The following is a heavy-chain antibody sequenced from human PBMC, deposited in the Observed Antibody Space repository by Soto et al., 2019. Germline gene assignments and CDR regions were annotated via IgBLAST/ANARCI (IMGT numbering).Heavy chain of an antibody. CDR3: AGNKCSPHHNNYYCGINV. CDR1: GFTFSSYG. Sequence: LRLSCAASGFTFSSYGMHWVRQAPGKGLEGVAVIWYDGSNKYYADSVKGRFTISRDNSKNTLYLHLTSLRAADTAVNCCAGNKCSPHHNNYYCGINVWGQGTTVTVSS. J-gene: IGHJ6*02. D-gene: IGHD2-15*01. V-gene: IGHV3-33*01. CDR2: IWYDGSNK.